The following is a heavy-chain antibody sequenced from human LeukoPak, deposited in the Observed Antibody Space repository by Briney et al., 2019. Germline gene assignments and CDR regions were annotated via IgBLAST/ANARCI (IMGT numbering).Heavy chain of an antibody. J-gene: IGHJ4*02. CDR3: ASSSNWNYIMAY. V-gene: IGHV1-69*05. CDR2: IIPIFGTA. Sequence: SVTVSCKASGGTFNSDAISWVRQAPGQGLEWMGGIIPIFGTANYAQKFQGRVTITTDESTSTAYMELSSLRSEDTAVYYCASSSNWNYIMAYWGQGTLVTVSS. D-gene: IGHD1-7*01. CDR1: GGTFNSDA.